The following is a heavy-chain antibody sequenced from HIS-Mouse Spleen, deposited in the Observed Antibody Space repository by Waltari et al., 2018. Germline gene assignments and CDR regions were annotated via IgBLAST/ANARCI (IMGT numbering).Heavy chain of an antibody. J-gene: IGHJ2*01. CDR3: AREIPYSSSWYDWYFDL. V-gene: IGHV4-39*07. Sequence: QLQLQESGPGLVKPAETLSPTCTCSGGPIIMSSYAVGWTRPRPGTGLEWIGSIYYSGSTYYNPSLKSRVTISVDTSKNQFSLKLSSVTAADTAVYYCAREIPYSSSWYDWYFDLWGRGTLVTVSS. CDR1: GGPIIMSSYA. D-gene: IGHD6-13*01. CDR2: IYYSGST.